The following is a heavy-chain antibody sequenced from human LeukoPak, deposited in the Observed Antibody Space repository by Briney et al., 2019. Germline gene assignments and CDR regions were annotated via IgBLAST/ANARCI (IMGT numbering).Heavy chain of an antibody. V-gene: IGHV4-30-4*01. D-gene: IGHD4-17*01. CDR1: GGSLSSGDYY. Sequence: SETLSLTCTVSGGSLSSGDYYWRWVRQPPGKGLDWIGYIDYSGSTYYNPSLKSRVTISVDTSKNQFSLNLRSVTAADTAVYYCASNSDYGAPASVYWGQGTLVTVSS. J-gene: IGHJ4*02. CDR2: IDYSGST. CDR3: ASNSDYGAPASVY.